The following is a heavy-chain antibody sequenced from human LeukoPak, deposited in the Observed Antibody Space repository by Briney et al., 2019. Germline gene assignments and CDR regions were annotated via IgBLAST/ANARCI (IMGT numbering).Heavy chain of an antibody. CDR2: IYTSGIT. CDR3: ARGPVGHCSGGSCPPGYYYGMDV. CDR1: GGSISSGSYH. Sequence: SETLSLTCTVSGGSISSGSYHWSWIRQPAGKGLEWIGRIYTSGITNYNPSLKSRVTMSIDTSKNQFSLKLSSVTAADTAVYYCARGPVGHCSGGSCPPGYYYGMDVWGQGTTVTVS. V-gene: IGHV4-61*02. D-gene: IGHD2-15*01. J-gene: IGHJ6*02.